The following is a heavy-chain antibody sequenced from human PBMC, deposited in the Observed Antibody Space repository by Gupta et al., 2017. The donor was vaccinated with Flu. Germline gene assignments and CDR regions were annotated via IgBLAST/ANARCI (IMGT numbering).Heavy chain of an antibody. Sequence: PGKGLEWIGSIYYSGSTYYNPSLKSRVTISVDTSKNQFSLKLSSVTAADTAVYYCAGRLIDSSGSFTPFFDYWGQGTLVTVSS. D-gene: IGHD3-22*01. V-gene: IGHV4-39*01. CDR3: AGRLIDSSGSFTPFFDY. CDR2: IYYSGST. J-gene: IGHJ4*02.